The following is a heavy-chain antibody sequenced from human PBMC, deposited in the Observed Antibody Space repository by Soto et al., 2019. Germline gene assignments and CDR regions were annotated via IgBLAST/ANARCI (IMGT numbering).Heavy chain of an antibody. J-gene: IGHJ4*02. CDR3: ARDSYNSASSGSFDY. V-gene: IGHV1-18*01. D-gene: IGHD3-22*01. Sequence: ASVKFSCKASGYTFSSYGISWVRQAPGQGLEWMGWISAYNGNTNYAQKVQGRVTMTTDTSTSTAYMELRSLRSDDTAVYYCARDSYNSASSGSFDYWGQGTLVTVSS. CDR2: ISAYNGNT. CDR1: GYTFSSYG.